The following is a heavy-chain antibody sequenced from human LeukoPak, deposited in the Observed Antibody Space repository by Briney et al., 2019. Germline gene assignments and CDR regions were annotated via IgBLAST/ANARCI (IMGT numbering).Heavy chain of an antibody. V-gene: IGHV3-7*03. CDR3: ARDLSSRDGY. CDR2: MKEDGSRQ. CDR1: GFTVSTYW. D-gene: IGHD6-13*01. J-gene: IGHJ4*02. Sequence: GGSLRLSCAASGFTVSTYWTSWVRQAPGKGLEWVASMKEDGSRQYYVDSVKGRFTISRDNAMNSLYLQMNSLRAKDTAVYYCARDLSSRDGYWGQGTLVSVSS.